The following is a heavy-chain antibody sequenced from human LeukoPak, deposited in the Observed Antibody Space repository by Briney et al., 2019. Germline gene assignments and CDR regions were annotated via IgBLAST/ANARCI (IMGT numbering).Heavy chain of an antibody. CDR1: GYTFTSYD. J-gene: IGHJ6*02. V-gene: IGHV1-8*01. D-gene: IGHD4-17*01. CDR3: ARDRTTVTTRSDYYYGMDV. Sequence: ASVKVSCKASGYTFTSYDINWVRQATGQGLEWMGWMNPNSGNTGYAQKFQGRVTITADESTSTAYMELSSLRSEDTAVYYCARDRTTVTTRSDYYYGMDVWGQGTTVTVSS. CDR2: MNPNSGNT.